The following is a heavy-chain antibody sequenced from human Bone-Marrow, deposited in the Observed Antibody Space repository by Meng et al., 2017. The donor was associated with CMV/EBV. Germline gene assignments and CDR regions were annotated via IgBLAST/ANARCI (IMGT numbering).Heavy chain of an antibody. CDR3: ARGRYSSSWFDY. V-gene: IGHV4-34*01. Sequence: SETLSLTCAAFGGSFSGYYWSWIRQPPGKGLEWIGEINHSGSTNYNPSLKSRVTISVDTSKKQFSLNLSSVTAADTAVYYCARGRYSSSWFDYWGQGTLVTVSS. D-gene: IGHD6-6*01. J-gene: IGHJ4*02. CDR2: INHSGST. CDR1: GGSFSGYY.